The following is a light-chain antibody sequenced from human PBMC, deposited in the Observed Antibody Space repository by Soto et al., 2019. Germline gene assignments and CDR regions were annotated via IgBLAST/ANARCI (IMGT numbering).Light chain of an antibody. J-gene: IGKJ5*01. CDR3: QQYDSLPIT. CDR1: QDITTY. Sequence: DIQMTQSPSSLSASVGDRITITCQASQDITTYLSWFQQKPGNAPRLLIFDASNLQTGVPSRFTGAGSGTDFPFTISSLQPEDIATYYFQQYDSLPITFGQGTRLDIK. CDR2: DAS. V-gene: IGKV1-33*01.